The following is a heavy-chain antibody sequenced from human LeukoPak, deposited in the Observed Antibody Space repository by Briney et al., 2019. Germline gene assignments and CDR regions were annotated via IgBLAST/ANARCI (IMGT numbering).Heavy chain of an antibody. CDR1: GGSISSGSYY. CDR2: IYTSGST. V-gene: IGHV4-61*02. CDR3: ARDRYYDSSGPPD. D-gene: IGHD3-22*01. J-gene: IGHJ4*02. Sequence: SETLSLTCTVSGGSISSGSYYWSWIRQPAGKGLEWIGRIYTSGSTNYNPSLKSRVTTSVDTSKNQFSLKLSSVTAADTAVYYCARDRYYDSSGPPDWGQGTLVTVSS.